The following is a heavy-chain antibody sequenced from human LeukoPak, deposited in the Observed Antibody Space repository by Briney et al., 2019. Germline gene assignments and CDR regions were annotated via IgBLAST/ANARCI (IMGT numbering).Heavy chain of an antibody. D-gene: IGHD3-3*01. CDR3: ARDRGLFGVVRGGYFDY. V-gene: IGHV3-23*01. Sequence: GGSLRLSCAASGFTFSSYAMSWVRQAPGKGLEWVSAISGSGGSTYYADSVKGRFTISRDNAKNSLYLQMNSLRAEDTAVYYCARDRGLFGVVRGGYFDYWGQGTLVTVSS. CDR2: ISGSGGST. CDR1: GFTFSSYA. J-gene: IGHJ4*02.